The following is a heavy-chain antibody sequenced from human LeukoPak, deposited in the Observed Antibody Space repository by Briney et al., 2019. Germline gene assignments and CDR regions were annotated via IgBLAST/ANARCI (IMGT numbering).Heavy chain of an antibody. CDR3: ARDGVATTPFDY. CDR2: IYSGGST. V-gene: IGHV3-66*01. J-gene: IGHJ4*02. D-gene: IGHD5-24*01. Sequence: GGSLRLSCAASGFTVSSNYMSWVRQAPGKGLEWVSVIYSGGSTYYADSVKGRFTISRDNAKNTLYLQMNSLRAEDTAVYYCARDGVATTPFDYWGQGILVTVAS. CDR1: GFTVSSNY.